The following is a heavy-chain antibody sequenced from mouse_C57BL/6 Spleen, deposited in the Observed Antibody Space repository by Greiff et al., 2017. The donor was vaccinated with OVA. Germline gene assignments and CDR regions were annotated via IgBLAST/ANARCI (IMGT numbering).Heavy chain of an antibody. J-gene: IGHJ4*01. CDR1: GFSLTSYA. CDR3: ARNGLYYYGSSSYAMDY. V-gene: IGHV2-9-1*01. D-gene: IGHD1-1*01. Sequence: VQLVESGPGLVAPSQSLSITCTVSGFSLTSYAISWVRQPPGKGLEWLGVIWTGGGTNYNSALKSRLSLSKDNSKSQVFLKMNSLQTDDTARYYCARNGLYYYGSSSYAMDYWGQGTSVTVSS. CDR2: IWTGGGT.